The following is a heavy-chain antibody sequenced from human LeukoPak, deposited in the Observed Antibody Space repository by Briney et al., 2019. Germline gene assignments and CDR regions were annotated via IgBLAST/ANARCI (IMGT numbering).Heavy chain of an antibody. CDR2: IYSGGST. V-gene: IGHV3-66*01. D-gene: IGHD3-22*01. CDR3: ARDISSGYYDAFDI. CDR1: GFTVSSNY. J-gene: IGHJ3*02. Sequence: PGASLRLSCAASGFTVSSNYMSWVRQAPGKGLEWVSIIYSGGSTYYADSVKGRFTISRDNSKNTLYLQMNSLRAEDTAVYYCARDISSGYYDAFDIWGQGTMVTVSS.